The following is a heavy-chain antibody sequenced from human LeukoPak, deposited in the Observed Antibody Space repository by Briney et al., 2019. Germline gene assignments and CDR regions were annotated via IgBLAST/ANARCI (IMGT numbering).Heavy chain of an antibody. CDR3: AKGTTDYGSGYGMDV. V-gene: IGHV3-23*01. J-gene: IGHJ6*04. Sequence: GASLRLSCAASGFTFSSYAMSWVRQAPGKGLEWVSATGGSGESTYYADSVKGRFTISRDNSKNTLFLQMNSLTAEDTAVYYCAKGTTDYGSGYGMDVWGKGTTVIVSS. CDR1: GFTFSSYA. D-gene: IGHD3-10*01. CDR2: TGGSGEST.